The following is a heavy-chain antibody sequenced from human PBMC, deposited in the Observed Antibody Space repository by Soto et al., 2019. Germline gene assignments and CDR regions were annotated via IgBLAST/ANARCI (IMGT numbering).Heavy chain of an antibody. J-gene: IGHJ4*02. CDR3: ASRQIRRWMELFDY. V-gene: IGHV4-39*01. CDR2: IYYSGST. D-gene: IGHD1-26*01. Sequence: QLQLQESGPGLVKPSETLSLTCTVSGGSISSSSYYWVWIRQPPGKGLEWIGSIYYSGSTYYNPSLKSRVTISVDTSKNQFSLKLSSVTAADTAVYYCASRQIRRWMELFDYWGQGTLVTVSS. CDR1: GGSISSSSYY.